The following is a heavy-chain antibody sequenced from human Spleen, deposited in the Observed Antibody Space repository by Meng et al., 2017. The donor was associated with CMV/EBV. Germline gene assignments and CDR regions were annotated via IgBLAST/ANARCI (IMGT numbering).Heavy chain of an antibody. CDR2: ITSNSKTI. J-gene: IGHJ4*02. CDR3: ASHQNDFWSGDYDY. Sequence: GESLKISCAASGFTFSSYSMNWVRQAPGKGLEWISYITSNSKTIYYADSVKGRFTISRDNARNSLYLQMNSLRGEDTAVYYCASHQNDFWSGDYDYWGQGVLVTVSS. V-gene: IGHV3-48*04. D-gene: IGHD3-3*01. CDR1: GFTFSSYS.